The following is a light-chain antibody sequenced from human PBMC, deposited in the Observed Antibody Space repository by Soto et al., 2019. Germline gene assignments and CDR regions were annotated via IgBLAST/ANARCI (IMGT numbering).Light chain of an antibody. V-gene: IGKV3-20*01. J-gene: IGKJ4*01. CDR2: GAS. CDR1: QSVSSTY. CDR3: QQYGSSPIT. Sequence: ENVLTQSPGTLSLSPGERATLSCRASQSVSSTYLAWYQQKPGQAPRLLIYGASSRATGIPDRFSGSGSGTEFTLTISRLEPEDFAVYYCQQYGSSPITFGGGPKVDIK.